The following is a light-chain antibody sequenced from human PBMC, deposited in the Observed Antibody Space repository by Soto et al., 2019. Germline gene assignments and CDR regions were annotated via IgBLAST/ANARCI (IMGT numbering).Light chain of an antibody. J-gene: IGLJ1*01. CDR1: SREVGAYNY. CDR3: CSYAGSPYV. V-gene: IGLV2-11*01. CDR2: DVS. Sequence: QSALTQPRSLSGSPGESVTISCTGASREVGAYNYVSWYQQHPGKAPKLMIYDVSTRPSGVPDRFSGSKSGTTASLTISGLQAEDEADYYCCSYAGSPYVFGNGTKVTVL.